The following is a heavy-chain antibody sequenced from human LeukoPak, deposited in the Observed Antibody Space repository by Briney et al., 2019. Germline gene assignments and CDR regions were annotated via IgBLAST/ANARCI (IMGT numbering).Heavy chain of an antibody. V-gene: IGHV1-69*05. D-gene: IGHD4-17*01. Sequence: ASVKVSCKASGGTSSSYAISWVRQAPGQGLEWMGGIIPIFGTANYAQKFQGRVTITTDESTSTAYMELSSLRSEDTAVYYCATRNFGDYGAFDIWGQGTMVTVSS. CDR3: ATRNFGDYGAFDI. J-gene: IGHJ3*02. CDR1: GGTSSSYA. CDR2: IIPIFGTA.